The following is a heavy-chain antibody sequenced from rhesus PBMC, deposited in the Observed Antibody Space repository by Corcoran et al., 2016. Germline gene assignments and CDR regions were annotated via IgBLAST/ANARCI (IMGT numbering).Heavy chain of an antibody. J-gene: IGHJ2*01. D-gene: IGHD6-31*01. CDR3: ARYDGSGWYYWYFDL. CDR2: IYGNSAST. Sequence: QVKLQQWGEGLVKPSETLSLTCAVYGGSISGYYYWSWIRQPPGKGLDWIGYIYGNSASTNYNPSRKNRVTISKDTSKNQFSLKLSSVTAADTAVYYCARYDGSGWYYWYFDLWGPGTPITISS. V-gene: IGHV4-73*01. CDR1: GGSISGYYY.